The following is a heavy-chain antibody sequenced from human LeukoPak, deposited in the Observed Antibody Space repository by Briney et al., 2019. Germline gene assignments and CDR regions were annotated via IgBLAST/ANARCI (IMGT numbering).Heavy chain of an antibody. V-gene: IGHV3-49*03. CDR2: IRMKASGATT. D-gene: IGHD4-17*01. J-gene: IGHJ4*02. Sequence: GGSLRLSCTASGFTFVDYAMSWFRQAPGKGLEWVGFIRMKASGATTEYAASVKGRFTMSRDDSKNIAFLQMNSLKTEDTAVYYCTREAGDRVDYSGQGTLVIVSS. CDR1: GFTFVDYA. CDR3: TREAGDRVDY.